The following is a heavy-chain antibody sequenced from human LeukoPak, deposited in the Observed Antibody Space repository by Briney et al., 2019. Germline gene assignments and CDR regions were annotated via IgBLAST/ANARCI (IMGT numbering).Heavy chain of an antibody. J-gene: IGHJ4*02. D-gene: IGHD3-22*01. Sequence: SETLSLTCTVSGCSISSYYWTWIRQPAGKGLVWIGHIYTSGSTYYNPSLKSRVTMSVDTSKNQFSLKLSSVTAADTAMYYCARDAGLTYFDYWGQGTLVTVSS. CDR3: ARDAGLTYFDY. CDR1: GCSISSYY. CDR2: IYTSGST. V-gene: IGHV4-4*07.